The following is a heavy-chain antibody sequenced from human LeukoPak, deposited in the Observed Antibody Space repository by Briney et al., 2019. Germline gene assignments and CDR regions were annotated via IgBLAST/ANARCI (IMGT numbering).Heavy chain of an antibody. CDR1: GFTFSSYA. CDR3: AKRGAGYYFDY. CDR2: IAVRSSNT. D-gene: IGHD6-19*01. Sequence: PGRSLRLSSAASGFTFSSYAMSWVRQAQGKGLVWVSTIAVRSSNTFYADSVKGRFTISRDKSKNTLYLKMNRLRAERTGVYFFAKRGAGYYFDYWGEGTLATVYS. J-gene: IGHJ4*02. V-gene: IGHV3-23*01.